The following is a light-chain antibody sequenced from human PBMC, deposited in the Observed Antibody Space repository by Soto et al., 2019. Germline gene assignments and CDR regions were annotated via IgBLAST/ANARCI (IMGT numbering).Light chain of an antibody. CDR3: SSYAGSNNLYV. CDR1: RREFGGYNY. CDR2: EVS. V-gene: IGLV2-8*01. J-gene: IGLJ1*01. Sequence: SVLTQPPSPSGSSGQSVPLSRTGTRREFGGYNYVSWYQQHPGKAPKLMIYEVSKRPSGVPDRFSGSKSGNTASLTVSGLQAEDEADYYCSSYAGSNNLYVFGTGTKVTVL.